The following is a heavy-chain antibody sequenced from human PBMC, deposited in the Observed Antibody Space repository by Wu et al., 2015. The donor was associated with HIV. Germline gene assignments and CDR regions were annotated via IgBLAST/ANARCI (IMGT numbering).Heavy chain of an antibody. CDR3: TTLRGGYYAGSDIPAAFDI. D-gene: IGHD3-10*01. V-gene: IGHV1-24*01. CDR2: FDPKDGEI. CDR1: GYTLSKLS. J-gene: IGHJ3*02. Sequence: QVPLVQSGAEVRKPGASVKVSCKVSGYTLSKLSMHWVRQTPGKGLEWMGGFDPKDGEIVCAQNFQGRLTMTEDTSTDTAYVELRSLRFEDTAVYYCTTLRGGYYAGSDIPAAFDIWGQGTMVTVSP.